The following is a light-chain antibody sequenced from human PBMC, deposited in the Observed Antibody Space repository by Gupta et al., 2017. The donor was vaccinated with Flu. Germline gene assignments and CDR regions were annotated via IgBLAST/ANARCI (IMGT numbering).Light chain of an antibody. V-gene: IGKV3-15*01. Sequence: APLSVSAGGGATLTCRGSQSVSSSEGWGQQKHNQAPTLLLLGASTSATGIPARFSGSGCGTEFTLTISSRQSEDYAVYYCQQQNKGGLRTFGQGTKVEIK. CDR1: QSVSSS. J-gene: IGKJ1*01. CDR2: GAS. CDR3: QQQNKGGLRT.